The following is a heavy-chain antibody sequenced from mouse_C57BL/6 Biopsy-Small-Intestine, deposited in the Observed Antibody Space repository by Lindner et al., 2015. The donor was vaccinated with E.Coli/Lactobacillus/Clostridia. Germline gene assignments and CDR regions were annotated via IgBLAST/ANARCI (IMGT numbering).Heavy chain of an antibody. J-gene: IGHJ1*03. V-gene: IGHV1-81*01. Sequence: VQLQESGAELARPGASVKLSCKASGYTFTSYGISWVKQRTGQGLEWIGEIYPRSGNTYYNEKFKGKATLTADKSSSTAYMELRSLTSKDSAVYFCARSSCYYGSRYFDVWGTGTTVTVSS. D-gene: IGHD1-1*01. CDR1: GYTFTSYG. CDR3: ARSSCYYGSRYFDV. CDR2: IYPRSGNT.